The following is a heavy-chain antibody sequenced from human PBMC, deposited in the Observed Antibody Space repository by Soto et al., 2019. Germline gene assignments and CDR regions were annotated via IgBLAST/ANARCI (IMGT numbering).Heavy chain of an antibody. Sequence: VQLVESGGGLVQPGGSLRLSYAASGFTVSSNYMSWVRQAPGKGLEWVSVIYSGGSTYYADSVKGRFTISRDNSKYTLYLQMNSLRAEDTDVYYCARADNRNYFDYWGQGTLVTGYS. V-gene: IGHV3-66*01. J-gene: IGHJ4*02. CDR1: GFTVSSNY. CDR2: IYSGGST. CDR3: ARADNRNYFDY. D-gene: IGHD3-16*02.